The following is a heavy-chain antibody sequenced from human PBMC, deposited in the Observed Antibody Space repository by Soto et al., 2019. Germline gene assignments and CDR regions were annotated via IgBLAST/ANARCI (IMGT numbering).Heavy chain of an antibody. Sequence: QVQLVESGGGVVQPGRSLRLSCAASGFTFSSYAMHWVRQAPGKGLEWVAVISYDGSNKYYADSVKGRFTISRDNPKNTLYLQMNSLRAEDTAVYYWGRDVREGPDAFDIWGQGTMVTVSS. CDR1: GFTFSSYA. CDR3: GRDVREGPDAFDI. CDR2: ISYDGSNK. V-gene: IGHV3-30-3*01. J-gene: IGHJ3*02.